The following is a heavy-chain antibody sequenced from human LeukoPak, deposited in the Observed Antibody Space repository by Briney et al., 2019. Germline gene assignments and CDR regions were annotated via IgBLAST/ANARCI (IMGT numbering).Heavy chain of an antibody. CDR1: GGSISSYSYH. CDR3: ARPSTKYSSSSGYFQH. CDR2: IYYSGSM. D-gene: IGHD6-6*01. J-gene: IGHJ1*01. V-gene: IGHV4-39*01. Sequence: PSVTLSLTCTVSGGSISSYSYHWGWIRQPPGKGLEWIGSIYYSGSMYYNPSLKSRVTISVDTSKNQFSLKLSSVTAADTAVYYCARPSTKYSSSSGYFQHWGQGTLVTVSS.